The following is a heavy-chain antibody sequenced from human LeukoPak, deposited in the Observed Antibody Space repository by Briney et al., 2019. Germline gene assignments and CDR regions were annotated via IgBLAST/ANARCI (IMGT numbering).Heavy chain of an antibody. V-gene: IGHV1-8*02. D-gene: IGHD3-16*01. CDR2: MNPNSGNT. CDR3: ARGFRSRRGSRYFDY. CDR1: GYTFTGYY. Sequence: ASVKVSCKASGYTFTGYYMHWVRQAPGQGLEWMGWMNPNSGNTGYAQKFQGRVTMTRNTSISTAYMELSSLRSEDTAVYYCARGFRSRRGSRYFDYWGQGTLVTVSS. J-gene: IGHJ4*02.